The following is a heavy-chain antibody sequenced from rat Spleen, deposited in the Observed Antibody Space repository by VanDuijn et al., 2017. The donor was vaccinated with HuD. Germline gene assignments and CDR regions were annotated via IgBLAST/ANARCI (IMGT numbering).Heavy chain of an antibody. D-gene: IGHD4-3*01. V-gene: IGHV5-27*01. CDR3: AVAGYGY. CDR2: ISTGGGT. CDR1: GFTFSNYY. Sequence: EVQLVESGGGLVQPGRSLKLSCAASGFTFSNYYMAWVRQAPTKGLEWVAYISTGGGTYYPDSVKGRFTISRDNAENTAYLQMNSLWSEDTATYFCAVAGYGYWGQGVVVTVSS. J-gene: IGHJ2*01.